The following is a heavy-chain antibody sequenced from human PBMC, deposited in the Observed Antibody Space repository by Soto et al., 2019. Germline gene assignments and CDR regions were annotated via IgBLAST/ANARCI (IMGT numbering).Heavy chain of an antibody. V-gene: IGHV4-30-4*01. CDR2: IYYSGST. D-gene: IGHD6-19*01. Sequence: QVQLQESGPGLVKPSQTLSLTCTVSGGSISSGDYYWSWIRQPPGKGLEWIGYIYYSGSTYYNPSLKNRVTRSVDTAKNQSSLKLSSVTAADTAVYYCARGRGIAVAGTANWFDPWGQGTLVTVSS. J-gene: IGHJ5*02. CDR3: ARGRGIAVAGTANWFDP. CDR1: GGSISSGDYY.